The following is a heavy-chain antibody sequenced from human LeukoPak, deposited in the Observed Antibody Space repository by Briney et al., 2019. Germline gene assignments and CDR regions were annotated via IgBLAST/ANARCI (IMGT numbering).Heavy chain of an antibody. Sequence: ASVKVSCKASGYTFTGYYMHWVRQAPGQGLEWMGWISPNSGGTNYAQKFQGWVTMTRDTSISTAYMELSRLRSDDTAVYYCARWNRYCSSTSCSYYFDYWGQGTLVTVSS. CDR2: ISPNSGGT. D-gene: IGHD2-2*01. CDR3: ARWNRYCSSTSCSYYFDY. J-gene: IGHJ4*02. V-gene: IGHV1-2*04. CDR1: GYTFTGYY.